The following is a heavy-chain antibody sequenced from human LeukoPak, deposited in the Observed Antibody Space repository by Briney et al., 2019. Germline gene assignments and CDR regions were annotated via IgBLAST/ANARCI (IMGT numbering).Heavy chain of an antibody. Sequence: GRSLRLSCAASGFTFTRYWMHWVRQVPGKGLVWVSRINIDGTTTKYADYVRGRFTVSRDNDKNTLYLQVNSLRVEDTAIYYCARDSYDLGATFDYWGQGTLVTVSS. CDR3: ARDSYDLGATFDY. J-gene: IGHJ4*02. CDR2: INIDGTTT. CDR1: GFTFTRYW. V-gene: IGHV3-74*01. D-gene: IGHD1-26*01.